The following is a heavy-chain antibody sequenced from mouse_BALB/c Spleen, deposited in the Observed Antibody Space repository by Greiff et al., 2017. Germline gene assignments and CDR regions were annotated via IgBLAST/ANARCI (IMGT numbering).Heavy chain of an antibody. CDR3: ARRGTTGWYFDV. CDR2: ISSGGST. CDR1: GFTFSSYA. Sequence: EVKVVESGGGLVKPGGSLKLSCAASGFTFSSYAMSWVRQTPEKRLEWVASISSGGSTYYPDSVKGRFTISRDNARNILYLQMSSLRSEDTAMYYCARRGTTGWYFDVWGAGTTVTVSS. V-gene: IGHV5-6-5*01. J-gene: IGHJ1*01. D-gene: IGHD2-13*01.